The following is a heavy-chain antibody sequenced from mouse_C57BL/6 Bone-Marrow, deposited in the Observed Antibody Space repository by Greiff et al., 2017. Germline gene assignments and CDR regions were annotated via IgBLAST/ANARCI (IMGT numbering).Heavy chain of an antibody. D-gene: IGHD1-1*01. V-gene: IGHV14-1*01. CDR3: TIYYYGSSYWFAY. CDR2: IDPEDGDT. J-gene: IGHJ3*01. Sequence: VQLQQSGAELVRPGASVKLSCTASGFNIKDYYMHWVKQRPEQGLEWIGRIDPEDGDTEYAPKFQGKATMTADTSSNTAYLQLSSLTSEDTAVYYCTIYYYGSSYWFAYWGQGTLVTVSA. CDR1: GFNIKDYY.